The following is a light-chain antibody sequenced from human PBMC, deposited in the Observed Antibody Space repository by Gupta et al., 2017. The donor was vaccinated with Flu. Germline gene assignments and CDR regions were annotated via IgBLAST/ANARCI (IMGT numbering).Light chain of an antibody. J-gene: IGKJ1*01. CDR1: QGFSTW. CDR3: QQYNTYPWT. Sequence: DIQMTQSTSTLSAYVGDTVTITCRASQGFSTWLAWYQQKPGRAPKLLIYKASSSETGVPSRFSGSGSGTDFTLTISSLQPDDFATYYCQQYNTYPWTFGQGTKVEI. V-gene: IGKV1-5*03. CDR2: KAS.